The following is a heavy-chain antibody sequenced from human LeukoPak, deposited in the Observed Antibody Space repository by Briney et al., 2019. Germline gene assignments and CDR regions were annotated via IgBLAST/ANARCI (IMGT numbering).Heavy chain of an antibody. Sequence: GRSLRLSCAASGFTFSSYGMHWVRQAPGKGLEWVAVISYDGSNKYYADPVKGRFTISRDNSKNTLYLQMNSLRAEDTAVYYCAKVLRYFDWLSGYFDYWGQGTLVTVSS. CDR1: GFTFSSYG. CDR2: ISYDGSNK. J-gene: IGHJ4*02. V-gene: IGHV3-30*18. D-gene: IGHD3-9*01. CDR3: AKVLRYFDWLSGYFDY.